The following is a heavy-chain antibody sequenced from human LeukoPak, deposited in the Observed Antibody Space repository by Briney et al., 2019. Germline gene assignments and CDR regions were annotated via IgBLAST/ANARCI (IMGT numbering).Heavy chain of an antibody. CDR2: IYHSGST. D-gene: IGHD6-6*01. J-gene: IGHJ4*02. Sequence: SETLSLTCTVSGGSVSSSDYYWSWIRQPPGKGLEWIGYIYHSGSTYYNPSLKSRVTISVDRSKNQFSLKLSSVTAADTAVYYCAGIAARPYFDYWGQGTLVTVSS. V-gene: IGHV4-30-2*01. CDR3: AGIAARPYFDY. CDR1: GGSVSSSDYY.